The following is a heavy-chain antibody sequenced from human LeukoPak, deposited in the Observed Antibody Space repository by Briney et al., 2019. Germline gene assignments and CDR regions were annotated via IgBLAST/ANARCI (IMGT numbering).Heavy chain of an antibody. Sequence: GGSLRLSCAASGFTFSSYAMSWVRQAPGKGLEWVSSISSSSIYIYYADSVKGRFTISRDNAKNSLYLQMNSLRAEDTAVYYCARDSGREFSGNWGQGTLITVSS. CDR2: ISSSSIYI. V-gene: IGHV3-21*01. CDR1: GFTFSSYA. J-gene: IGHJ4*02. CDR3: ARDSGREFSGN. D-gene: IGHD3-10*01.